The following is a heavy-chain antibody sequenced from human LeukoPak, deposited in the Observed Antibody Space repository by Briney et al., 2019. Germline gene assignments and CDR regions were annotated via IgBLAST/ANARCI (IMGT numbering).Heavy chain of an antibody. CDR1: GGSISSYY. V-gene: IGHV4-59*01. J-gene: IGHJ6*02. CDR3: ARDNHGMDV. CDR2: ISYIGST. Sequence: TSESLSLTCTVSGGSISSYYWSWIRQLPGKRLEWIGHISYIGSTNYNPSLKSRVTILVDTSNNQFSLNLNPVTAADTAVYFCARDNHGMDVWGRGTTVTV.